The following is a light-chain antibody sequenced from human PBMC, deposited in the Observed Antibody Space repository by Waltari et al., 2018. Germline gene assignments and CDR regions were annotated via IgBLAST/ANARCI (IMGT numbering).Light chain of an antibody. J-gene: IGKJ1*01. CDR3: QHSEA. Sequence: DMQMTQSPASLSASVGDRVTIACQPSQDVINYINWYQQKPGKAPQLLIYDAATLKTGVPSRFSCSQSGTYFTLTISGLQPEDVGTYYCQHSEAFGQGTTVEI. V-gene: IGKV1-33*01. CDR1: QDVINY. CDR2: DAA.